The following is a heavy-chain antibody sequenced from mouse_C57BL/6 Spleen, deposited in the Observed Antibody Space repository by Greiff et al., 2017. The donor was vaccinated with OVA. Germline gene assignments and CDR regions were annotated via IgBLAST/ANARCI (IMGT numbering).Heavy chain of an antibody. J-gene: IGHJ4*01. CDR1: GFTFSDYY. CDR3: ARVATDYAMDY. V-gene: IGHV5-16*01. D-gene: IGHD1-1*01. Sequence: EVMLVESEGGLVQPGSSMKLSRTASGFTFSDYYMAWVRQVPEKGLEWVANINYDGSSTYYLDSLKSRFIISRDNAKNILYLQMSSLKSEDTATYYCARVATDYAMDYWGQGTSVTVSS. CDR2: INYDGSST.